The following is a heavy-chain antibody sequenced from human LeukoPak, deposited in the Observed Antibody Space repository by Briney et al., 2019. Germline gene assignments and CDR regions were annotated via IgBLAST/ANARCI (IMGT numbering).Heavy chain of an antibody. Sequence: PGGSLRLSCAASGFTFSDEGMHWVRQAPGKGLEWVSFIHVDANEIYYADSVKGRFTISRDSSKNTLHLQMNSLRPDDTAVYYCARDWAWGGFDSWGQGVLVTVSS. CDR1: GFTFSDEG. J-gene: IGHJ4*02. D-gene: IGHD3-16*01. CDR2: IHVDANEI. V-gene: IGHV3-30*02. CDR3: ARDWAWGGFDS.